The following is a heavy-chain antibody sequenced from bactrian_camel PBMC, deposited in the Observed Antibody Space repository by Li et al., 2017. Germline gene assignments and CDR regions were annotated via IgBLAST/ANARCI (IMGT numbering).Heavy chain of an antibody. V-gene: IGHV3S55*01. CDR3: AAEISPGLSLVTTGFGY. J-gene: IGHJ6*01. D-gene: IGHD7*01. Sequence: VQLVESGGGSVQAGGSLRLSCKASGYKYRRNCMGWFRQVPGSKEREGLAVISTSGTIEYADSVKDRWTISKDNAKIILYLHMNNLKSEDSAVYYCAAEISPGLSLVTTGFGYWGRGTQVTVS. CDR1: GYKYRRNC. CDR2: ISTSGTI.